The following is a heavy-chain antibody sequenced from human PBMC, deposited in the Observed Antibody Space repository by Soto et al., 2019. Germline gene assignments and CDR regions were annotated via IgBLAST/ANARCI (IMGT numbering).Heavy chain of an antibody. CDR2: IYPGDSDS. J-gene: IGHJ6*02. CDR1: GYSFSTYW. Sequence: GESLKISCKASGYSFSTYWIGWVRQMPGKGLDWREIIYPGDSDSRYTPSFQGHVTISADKSISTAYLQWSSLRASDSAIYYCARHASSRTSNYDYYAVDVWGLGTTVTVSS. V-gene: IGHV5-51*01. CDR3: ARHASSRTSNYDYYAVDV. D-gene: IGHD4-4*01.